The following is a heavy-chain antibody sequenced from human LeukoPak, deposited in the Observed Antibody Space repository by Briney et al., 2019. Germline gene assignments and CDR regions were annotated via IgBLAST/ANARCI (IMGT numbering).Heavy chain of an antibody. J-gene: IGHJ5*02. Sequence: SETLSLTCAVYRGSFSGYFWSWIRQPPGKGLEWIGEINHSGSTYYNPSLKSRVTISVDRSKNQFSLKLSSVTAADTAVYYCARGGYDFWSGYYSHQNWFDPWGQGTLVTVSS. CDR1: RGSFSGYF. D-gene: IGHD3-3*01. CDR3: ARGGYDFWSGYYSHQNWFDP. V-gene: IGHV4-34*01. CDR2: INHSGST.